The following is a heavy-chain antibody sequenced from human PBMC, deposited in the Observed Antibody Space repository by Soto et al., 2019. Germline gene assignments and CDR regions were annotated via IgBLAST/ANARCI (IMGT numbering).Heavy chain of an antibody. CDR2: ISGSGGST. J-gene: IGHJ4*02. CDR3: AKGRCSGGSCLPIFDY. CDR1: GFTFSSHA. Sequence: GGSLRLSCAASGFTFSSHAMSWVRQAPGKGLEWVSAISGSGGSTYYADSVKGRFTISRDNSKNTLYLQMNSLRAEDTAVYYCAKGRCSGGSCLPIFDYWGQGTLVTV. D-gene: IGHD2-15*01. V-gene: IGHV3-23*01.